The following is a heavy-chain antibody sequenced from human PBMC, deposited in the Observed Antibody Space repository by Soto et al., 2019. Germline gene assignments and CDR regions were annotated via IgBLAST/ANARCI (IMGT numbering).Heavy chain of an antibody. D-gene: IGHD5-18*01. J-gene: IGHJ6*02. CDR1: GGSISSYY. Sequence: SLTCTVSGGSISSYYWSWIRQPPGKGLEWIGYIYYSGSTNYNPSLKSRVTISVDTSKNQFSLKLSSVTAADTAVYYCARGAGGYSYGVYGMDVWGQGTTVTVSS. CDR3: ARGAGGYSYGVYGMDV. V-gene: IGHV4-59*01. CDR2: IYYSGST.